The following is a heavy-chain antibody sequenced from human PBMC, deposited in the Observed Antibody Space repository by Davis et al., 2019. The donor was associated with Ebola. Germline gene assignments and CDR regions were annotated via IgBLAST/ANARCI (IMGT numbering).Heavy chain of an antibody. Sequence: GSLRLSCQGSGYSFTSHWISWVRQLPGKGLEWTGRIDPSDSYTNYSPSFQGHATISADKSISTAYLQWSSLKASDTAMYYCARNLEPLPWDVWSQGTTVTVSS. CDR3: ARNLEPLPWDV. CDR2: IDPSDSYT. J-gene: IGHJ6*02. CDR1: GYSFTSHW. D-gene: IGHD1-1*01. V-gene: IGHV5-10-1*01.